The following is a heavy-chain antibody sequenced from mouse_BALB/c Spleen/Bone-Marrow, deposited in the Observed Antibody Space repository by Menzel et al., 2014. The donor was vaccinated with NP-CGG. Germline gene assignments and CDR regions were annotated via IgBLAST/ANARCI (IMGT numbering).Heavy chain of an antibody. V-gene: IGHV5-6-3*01. D-gene: IGHD2-1*01. CDR3: SRGNYGNYVDYFDY. Sequence: EVQLLESGGGLVQPGGSVKVSCAASGFTFNNYGMSWVRQTPDKRLELVATINRNGGSSYYPDSVKGRFTISRDNAKNTPYLQMSSLKSEDTAIYYCSRGNYGNYVDYFDYWGQGTTLTVSS. CDR1: GFTFNNYG. J-gene: IGHJ2*01. CDR2: INRNGGSS.